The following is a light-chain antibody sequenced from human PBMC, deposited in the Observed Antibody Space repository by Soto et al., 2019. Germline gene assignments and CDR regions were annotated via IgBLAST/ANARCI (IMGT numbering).Light chain of an antibody. CDR2: GAS. CDR1: QSVNSN. V-gene: IGKV3-15*01. CDR3: QQYKNWPPVT. J-gene: IGKJ2*01. Sequence: EIVMTQSPATLSVSPGERATLSCRASQSVNSNLVWYQQKPGQAPRLLIYGASTRATGIPARFSGSGSGTDFTLTIISLQSEDFAVYYCQQYKNWPPVTFGQGTKLEIK.